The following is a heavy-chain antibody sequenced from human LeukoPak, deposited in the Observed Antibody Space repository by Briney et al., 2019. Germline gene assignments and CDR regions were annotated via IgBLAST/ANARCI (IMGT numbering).Heavy chain of an antibody. CDR1: GFTFSSYT. CDR3: AREERWLQSAYAFDI. D-gene: IGHD5-24*01. V-gene: IGHV3-21*01. J-gene: IGHJ3*02. Sequence: GGSPRLSCAASGFTFSSYTMNWVRQAPGKGLEWVSYISSSSSYIYYADSVKGRFTISRDNAKNSLYLRMNSLRAEDTAVYYCAREERWLQSAYAFDIWGQGTMVTVSS. CDR2: ISSSSSYI.